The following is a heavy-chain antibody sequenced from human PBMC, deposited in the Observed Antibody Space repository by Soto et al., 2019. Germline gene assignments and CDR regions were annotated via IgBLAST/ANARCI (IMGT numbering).Heavy chain of an antibody. CDR3: ARRDSSGSFDY. CDR2: INPKNGGR. CDR1: GYTFINYY. Sequence: ASVKVSCKASGYTFINYYIHWVRLAPGQGLEWMGWINPKNGGRSHAQKFQGRVTMTRATSISTVYMELSRLTADDRAVYYCARRDSSGSFDYWGQGTLVTVSS. V-gene: IGHV1-2*02. D-gene: IGHD5-18*01. J-gene: IGHJ4*02.